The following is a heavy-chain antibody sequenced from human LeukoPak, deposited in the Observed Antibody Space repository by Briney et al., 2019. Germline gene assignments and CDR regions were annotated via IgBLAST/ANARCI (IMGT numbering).Heavy chain of an antibody. J-gene: IGHJ4*02. CDR2: IYYSGST. CDR1: GGSISSGDYY. V-gene: IGHV4-30-4*08. Sequence: PSQTLSLTCTVSGGSISSGDYYWSWIRQPPGKGLEWIGFIYYSGSTYYNPSLKSRDTISVDTSKNQFSLKLSSVTAADTAVYYCARRGIVGAFDYWGQGTLVTVSS. CDR3: ARRGIVGAFDY. D-gene: IGHD1-26*01.